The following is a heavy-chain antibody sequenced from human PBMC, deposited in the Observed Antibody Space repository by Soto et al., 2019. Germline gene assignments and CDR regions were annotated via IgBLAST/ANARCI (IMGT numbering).Heavy chain of an antibody. J-gene: IGHJ4*01. V-gene: IGHV1-3*01. CDR1: GYTFTSYA. CDR3: ARVHIGCGGDCYYFDY. D-gene: IGHD2-21*01. CDR2: INAGNGNT. Sequence: ASVKVSCKASGYTFTSYAMHWVRQAPGQRLEWMGWINAGNGNTKYSQKFQGRVTITRDTSASTAYMELSSLRSEDTAVYYCARVHIGCGGDCYYFDYWGPGTLVTVSS.